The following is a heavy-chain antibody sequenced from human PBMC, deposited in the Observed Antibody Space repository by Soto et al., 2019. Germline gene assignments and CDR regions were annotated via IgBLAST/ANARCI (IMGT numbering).Heavy chain of an antibody. D-gene: IGHD3-3*01. CDR3: ARGIRGFLEWLQTDY. CDR1: GFTFSSYG. J-gene: IGHJ4*02. V-gene: IGHV3-33*01. CDR2: IWYDGSNK. Sequence: QVQLVESGGGVVQPGRSLRLSCAASGFTFSSYGMHWVRQAPGKGLEWVAVIWYDGSNKYYADSVKGRFTISRDNSKNTLYLQMNSLRAEDTAVYYCARGIRGFLEWLQTDYWGQGTLVTVSS.